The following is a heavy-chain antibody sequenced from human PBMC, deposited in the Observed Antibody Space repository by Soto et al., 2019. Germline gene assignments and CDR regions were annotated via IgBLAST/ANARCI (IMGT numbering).Heavy chain of an antibody. CDR1: GGPISSPSSY. V-gene: IGHV4-39*01. CDR2: KYYSGST. Sequence: PSETLSLTCTVSGGPISSPSSYWGWIRQPPGKGLEWIGSKYYSGSTYYNQSLKNRVTKSVDKSKKQFSLELNSMTAADTAVYYCARVNVTLDLWGLGTLVTVS. CDR3: ARVNVTLDL. D-gene: IGHD2-21*02. J-gene: IGHJ4*02.